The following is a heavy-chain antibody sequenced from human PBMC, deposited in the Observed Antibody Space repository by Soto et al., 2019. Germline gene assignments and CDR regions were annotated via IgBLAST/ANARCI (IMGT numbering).Heavy chain of an antibody. V-gene: IGHV3-23*01. CDR2: ISHTGAVT. CDR3: ANSNPHSSNCWFDP. CDR1: GFTFSNYA. D-gene: IGHD6-13*01. Sequence: EMQLLESGGGLVQPGGSLRLSCAASGFTFSNYAMTWVRQAPGKGLEWVSAISHTGAVTYYADSVKGRFTISRDNSKNTLHLQMNSLRAEDTAIYYCANSNPHSSNCWFDPWGQGTLVTVSS. J-gene: IGHJ5*02.